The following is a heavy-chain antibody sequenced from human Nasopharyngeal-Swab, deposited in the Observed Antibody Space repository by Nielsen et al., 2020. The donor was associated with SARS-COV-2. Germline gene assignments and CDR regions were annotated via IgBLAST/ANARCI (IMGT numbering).Heavy chain of an antibody. D-gene: IGHD3-22*01. CDR2: INHSGST. CDR3: ARVLDYYDSSGHHYFDY. J-gene: IGHJ4*02. CDR1: GGSIGDDY. Sequence: SETLSLTCTVSGGSIGDDYWSWIRQPPGKGLEWIGKINHSGSTNYNPSLKSRVTISVDTSKNQFSLKLNSVTAADTAVYYCARVLDYYDSSGHHYFDYWGQGTLVTVSS. V-gene: IGHV4-34*01.